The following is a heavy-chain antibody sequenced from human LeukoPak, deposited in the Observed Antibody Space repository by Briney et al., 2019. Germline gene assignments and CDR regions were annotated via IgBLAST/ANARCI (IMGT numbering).Heavy chain of an antibody. J-gene: IGHJ4*02. D-gene: IGHD3-10*01. CDR1: GFTFSSYS. Sequence: PGGSLRLSCAASGFTFSSYSMNWVRQAPGKGLEWVSSISSSSSYIYYADSVKGRFTISRDNAKNSLYLQMNSLRAEDTAVYYCASGGWFGEPIDYWGQGTLVTVSS. CDR2: ISSSSSYI. V-gene: IGHV3-21*01. CDR3: ASGGWFGEPIDY.